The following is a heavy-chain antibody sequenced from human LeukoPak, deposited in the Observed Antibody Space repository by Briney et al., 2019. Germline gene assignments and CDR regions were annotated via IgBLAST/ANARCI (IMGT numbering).Heavy chain of an antibody. CDR1: GDSVSSDSAA. V-gene: IGHV6-1*01. J-gene: IGHJ4*02. CDR3: ARRREPGYCDY. D-gene: IGHD1-26*01. CDR2: TYYRSKWYN. Sequence: SQTLSLTCAISGDSVSSDSAAWNWLRQSPSRGLEWLGRTYYRSKWYNDYAVSVKSRIIINPDTSKNQFSLQLSSVTPEDTAVYYCARRREPGYCDYWGQGTLVTVAS.